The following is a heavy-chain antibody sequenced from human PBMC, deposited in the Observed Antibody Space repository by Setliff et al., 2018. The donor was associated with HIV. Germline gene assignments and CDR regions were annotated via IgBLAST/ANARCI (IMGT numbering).Heavy chain of an antibody. J-gene: IGHJ2*01. CDR1: GYSISSGYY. CDR3: ARSHYGMMGNWYFDL. V-gene: IGHV4-38-2*01. D-gene: IGHD3-10*01. CDR2: IYHTGSI. Sequence: LSLTCAVPGYSISSGYYWGWIRQPPGKGLEWIGNIYHTGSISYNPSLKSRVTISVDMSKNHFSLKLGSVTAADTAVYYCARSHYGMMGNWYFDLWGRGTLVTVSS.